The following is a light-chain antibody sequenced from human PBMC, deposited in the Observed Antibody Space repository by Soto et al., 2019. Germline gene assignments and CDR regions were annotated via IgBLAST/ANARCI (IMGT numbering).Light chain of an antibody. CDR1: SSNIGSNY. Sequence: QLVLTQPPSASGTPGQRVTISCSGSSSNIGSNYVYWYQQLPGTAPKLLIYRNNQRPSGVPDRFSGSKSGTSASLAISGLRSEDEADYYCAAWDDSLSGVVFGGGTQPTVL. CDR2: RNN. J-gene: IGLJ2*01. V-gene: IGLV1-47*01. CDR3: AAWDDSLSGVV.